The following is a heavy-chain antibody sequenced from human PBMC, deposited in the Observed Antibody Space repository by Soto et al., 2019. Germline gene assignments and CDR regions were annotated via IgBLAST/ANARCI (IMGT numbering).Heavy chain of an antibody. CDR2: ISYDGSNK. J-gene: IGHJ3*02. CDR1: GVTFSIYG. Sequence: GGSLRLSCSASGVTFSIYGMHWVRQAPGKGLEWVAVISYDGSNKYYADPVKGRLTISRDNSKNTLYLQMNSLRGEDTAVYYCAKDNGSGCDWLRVGDASDIWGQGTMVTVSS. CDR3: AKDNGSGCDWLRVGDASDI. D-gene: IGHD5-12*01. V-gene: IGHV3-30*18.